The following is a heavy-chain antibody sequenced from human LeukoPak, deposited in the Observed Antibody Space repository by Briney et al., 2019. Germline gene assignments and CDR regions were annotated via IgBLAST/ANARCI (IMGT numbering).Heavy chain of an antibody. J-gene: IGHJ3*02. D-gene: IGHD3-3*01. Sequence: PGGSLRLSCAASGFTFSSYAMSWVRQAPGKGLEWVSAISGSGGSTYYADSVKGRFTISRDNSKNTLYLQMNSLRAEDTAAYYCAILYYDFWSGSLDAFDIWGQGTMVTVSS. CDR2: ISGSGGST. CDR3: AILYYDFWSGSLDAFDI. CDR1: GFTFSSYA. V-gene: IGHV3-23*01.